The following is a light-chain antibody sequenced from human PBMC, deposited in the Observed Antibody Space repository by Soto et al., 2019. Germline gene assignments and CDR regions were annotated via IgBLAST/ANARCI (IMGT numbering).Light chain of an antibody. V-gene: IGKV2-30*02. CDR2: KVS. Sequence: DVVMTQSPLSLPVTLGQPACISCMSKQSLVHSDGIAYFSWFQQRPGRSPRRLIYKVSNRDSGVPARFSGSGSGTDFALKISRVEAEHVGVYYCMQGTHWPITFGQGTRLEI. J-gene: IGKJ5*01. CDR3: MQGTHWPIT. CDR1: QSLVHSDGIAY.